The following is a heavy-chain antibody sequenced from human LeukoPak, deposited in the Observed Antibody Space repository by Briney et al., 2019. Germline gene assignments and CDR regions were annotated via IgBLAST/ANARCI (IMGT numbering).Heavy chain of an antibody. CDR1: GFTFGDYW. CDR2: INPDGSSI. D-gene: IGHD6-19*01. CDR3: TRDSSSGWVY. V-gene: IGHV3-74*01. Sequence: GGSLRLSCAASGFTFGDYWMHWVRRPPGQGLEWVSRINPDGSSIRYADSVKGRFTISRDNAKNTVNLQMNDLRGEDSAVYYCTRDSSSGWVYWGQGTLVTVSS. J-gene: IGHJ4*02.